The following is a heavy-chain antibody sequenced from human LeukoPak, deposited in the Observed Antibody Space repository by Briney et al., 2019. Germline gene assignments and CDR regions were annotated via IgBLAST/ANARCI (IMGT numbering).Heavy chain of an antibody. CDR1: GDSVSSNSAA. CDR2: TYYRSKWSH. CDR3: ARGRSGYDYFDY. D-gene: IGHD5-12*01. J-gene: IGHJ4*02. V-gene: IGHV6-1*01. Sequence: SQTLSLTCAISGDSVSSNSAAWNWIRQFPSRGLEWLGRTYYRSKWSHDYAISVKSRIIINPDTSENQFSLQLSSVTPDDTAVYYCARGRSGYDYFDYWGQGTVVTVSS.